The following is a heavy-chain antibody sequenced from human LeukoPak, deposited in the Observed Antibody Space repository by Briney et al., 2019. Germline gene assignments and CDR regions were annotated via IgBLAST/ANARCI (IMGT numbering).Heavy chain of an antibody. CDR1: GGSISSSSYY. Sequence: SETLSLTCTVSGGSISSSSYYWGWIRQPPGKGLEWIGSIYYSGSTYYNPSLKSRVTISVDTSKNQFSLKLSSVTAADTAVYYCASSDDSSGYYPYYYYGMDVWGQGTTVTVSS. CDR3: ASSDDSSGYYPYYYYGMDV. CDR2: IYYSGST. J-gene: IGHJ6*02. D-gene: IGHD3-22*01. V-gene: IGHV4-39*07.